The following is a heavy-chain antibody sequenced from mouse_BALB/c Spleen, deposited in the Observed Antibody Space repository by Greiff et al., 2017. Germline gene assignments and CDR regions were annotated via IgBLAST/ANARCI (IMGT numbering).Heavy chain of an antibody. CDR3: ARDYGDYFDY. Sequence: EVKLMESGPGLVKPSQSLSLTCTVTGYSITSDYAWNWIRQFPGNKLEWMGYISYSGSTSYNPSLKSRISITRDTSKNQFFLQLNSVTTEDTATYYCARDYGDYFDYWGQGTTLTVSS. CDR2: ISYSGST. D-gene: IGHD1-2*01. J-gene: IGHJ2*01. V-gene: IGHV3-2*02. CDR1: GYSITSDYA.